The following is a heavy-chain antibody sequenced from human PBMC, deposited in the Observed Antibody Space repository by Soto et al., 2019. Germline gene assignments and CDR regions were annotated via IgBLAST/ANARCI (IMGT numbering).Heavy chain of an antibody. CDR3: ARSQGSSTSLEIYYYYYYGMDG. CDR2: IIPISDTT. V-gene: IGHV1-69*01. D-gene: IGHD2-2*01. CDR1: GGTFSSYA. J-gene: IGHJ6*01. Sequence: QVQLVQSGAEVKKPGSSVKVSCKASGGTFSSYAISWVRQAPGQGLEWMGGIIPISDTTNYAQKFQGRVTITADESAGTAYMELGSLGSEDTAVYYCARSQGSSTSLEIYYYYYYGMDGRGQGTTVTVSS.